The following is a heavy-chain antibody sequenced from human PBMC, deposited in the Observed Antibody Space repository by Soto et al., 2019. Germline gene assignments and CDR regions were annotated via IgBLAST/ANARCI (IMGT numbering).Heavy chain of an antibody. V-gene: IGHV4-59*01. CDR1: GSSISSCY. D-gene: IGHD2-21*02. J-gene: IGHJ6*02. Sequence: SETLYLTCPVCGSSISSCYWRWIRQPPGKGLEWIGYMYNTGSTIYNPSLKSRVTISVDTSKNQFSLKLNSVTAADTAVYYCARDLWGYCGADCYPLDVWGQGTTVT. CDR3: ARDLWGYCGADCYPLDV. CDR2: MYNTGST.